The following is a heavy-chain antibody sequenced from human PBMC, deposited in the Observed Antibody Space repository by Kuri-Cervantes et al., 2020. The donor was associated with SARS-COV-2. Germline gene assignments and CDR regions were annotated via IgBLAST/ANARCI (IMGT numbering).Heavy chain of an antibody. J-gene: IGHJ4*02. CDR2: VNHNGGA. D-gene: IGHD4-17*01. Sequence: SETLSLTCAIYGGSLSGSYWSWIRQSPGKRLEWIGEVNHNGGANYNPSLKSRVTMSADTSKNQFSLKLSSVTAADTAVYYCARVYGDYWGYFDYWGQGTLVTVSS. V-gene: IGHV4-34*01. CDR1: GGSLSGSY. CDR3: ARVYGDYWGYFDY.